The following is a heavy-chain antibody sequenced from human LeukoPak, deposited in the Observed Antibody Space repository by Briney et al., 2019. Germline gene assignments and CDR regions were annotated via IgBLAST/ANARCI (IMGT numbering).Heavy chain of an antibody. D-gene: IGHD1-26*01. CDR3: ARDPGEWELYLFWFDP. CDR2: ISSSSSAI. CDR1: GFTFSSYS. J-gene: IGHJ5*02. V-gene: IGHV3-48*01. Sequence: QPGGSLRLSCAASGFTFSSYSMNWVRQAPGKGLEWVSYISSSSSAIYYADSVKGRFTISRDNSKNTLYLQMNSLRAEDTAVYYCARDPGEWELYLFWFDPWGQGTLVTVSS.